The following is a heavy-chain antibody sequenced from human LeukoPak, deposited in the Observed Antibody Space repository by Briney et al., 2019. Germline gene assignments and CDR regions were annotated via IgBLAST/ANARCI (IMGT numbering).Heavy chain of an antibody. V-gene: IGHV3-33*01. CDR1: GFXFSSYG. D-gene: IGHD2-21*01. J-gene: IGHJ6*01. CDR3: AREVAPLYFHYGMDV. Sequence: PGKSLRLSCAASGFXFSSYGMHWVRQAPGKGLEWVAVTWYDGRNNYYAASVKGRFTISRDDSKTTVYLLMNSLRAEDTAVYYCAREVAPLYFHYGMDVWGEGTTVTVSS. CDR2: TWYDGRNN.